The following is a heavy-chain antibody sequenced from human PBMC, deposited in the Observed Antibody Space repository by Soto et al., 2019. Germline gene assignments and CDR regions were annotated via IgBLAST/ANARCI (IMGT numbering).Heavy chain of an antibody. J-gene: IGHJ6*02. V-gene: IGHV3-23*01. CDR2: ISNSGDTI. CDR1: GFTFSYYT. CDR3: ADPVPAPTHYDYYDRDV. Sequence: EVQLLESGGGLVQPGGSLRLSCVASGFTFSYYTMSWVRQAPGKGLEWVSGISNSGDTIYYADSVKGRFTISRDNFKNTLYLQMNSLRADDTAVDYWADPVPAPTHYDYYDRDVWGQGTTVTVSS. D-gene: IGHD2-2*01.